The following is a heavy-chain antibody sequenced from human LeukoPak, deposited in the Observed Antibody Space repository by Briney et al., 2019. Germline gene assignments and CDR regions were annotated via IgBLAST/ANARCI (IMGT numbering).Heavy chain of an antibody. D-gene: IGHD6-6*01. CDR2: INPNSGGT. Sequence: ASVTVSFKSSGYTFTVYYMHWVRQAPGQGLEWMGWINPNSGGTNHAQKFQGRVTMTRDTSISTAYMELSRLRSDDTAVYYCARDLRQIAAPPPVWGQGTLVTVSS. CDR3: ARDLRQIAAPPPV. J-gene: IGHJ4*02. V-gene: IGHV1-2*02. CDR1: GYTFTVYY.